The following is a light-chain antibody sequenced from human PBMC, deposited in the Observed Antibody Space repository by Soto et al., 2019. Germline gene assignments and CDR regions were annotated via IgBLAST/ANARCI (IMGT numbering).Light chain of an antibody. Sequence: EIVMTQSPATLSVSPGERATLSCRASESVSSNLAWYQQKPGQAPRLLIYGASARATGIPARFTGSGSGSEYTITISSLQSEDFAVYYCQQYDKWPRTFGQGTKVDSK. CDR1: ESVSSN. V-gene: IGKV3-15*01. CDR3: QQYDKWPRT. J-gene: IGKJ1*01. CDR2: GAS.